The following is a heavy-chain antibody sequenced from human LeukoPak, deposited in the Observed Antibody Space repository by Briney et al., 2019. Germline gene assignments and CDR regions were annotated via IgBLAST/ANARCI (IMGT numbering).Heavy chain of an antibody. J-gene: IGHJ6*03. CDR1: GFTFNNYA. V-gene: IGHV3-23*01. CDR3: AKDVRYSSSWYCYMDV. D-gene: IGHD6-13*01. Sequence: PGGSLRLSCAASGFTFNNYAMSWVRQAPGKGLEWVSSISGGGDTSYYADSVRGRFTISRDNSKNTLYLQMNSLRAEDTAVYYCAKDVRYSSSWYCYMDVWGKGTTVTVSS. CDR2: ISGGGDTS.